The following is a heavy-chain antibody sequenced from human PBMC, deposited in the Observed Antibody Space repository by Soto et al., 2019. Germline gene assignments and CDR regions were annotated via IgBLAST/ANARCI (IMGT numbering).Heavy chain of an antibody. Sequence: QVQLVESGGGVVQPGRSLRLSCAASGFTFSSYGMHWVRQAPGKGLQWVAVISYDGNNKYYADSVKGRFTISRDNSKXTXXXXXXXXXXXXXXXXYCAKXVYXWNDGFFDYWGQGTLVTVSS. CDR2: ISYDGNNK. D-gene: IGHD1-1*01. J-gene: IGHJ4*02. CDR3: AKXVYXWNDGFFDY. V-gene: IGHV3-30*18. CDR1: GFTFSSYG.